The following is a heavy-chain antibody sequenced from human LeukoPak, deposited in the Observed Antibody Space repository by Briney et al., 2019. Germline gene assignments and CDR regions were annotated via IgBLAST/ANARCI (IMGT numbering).Heavy chain of an antibody. V-gene: IGHV4-59*08. CDR1: GGSISSYS. D-gene: IGHD3-22*01. J-gene: IGHJ4*02. Sequence: SETLSLTCTVSGGSISSYSWSWIRQPPGKGLECIGYIYDSGSTNYNPSLKSRVAISVDKSKNQFSLKLSYVTAADTAVYYCARLSHYFDSSGYYYVRFFDYWGQGTLVTVSS. CDR2: IYDSGST. CDR3: ARLSHYFDSSGYYYVRFFDY.